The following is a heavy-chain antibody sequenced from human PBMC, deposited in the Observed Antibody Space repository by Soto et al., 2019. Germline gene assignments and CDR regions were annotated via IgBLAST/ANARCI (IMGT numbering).Heavy chain of an antibody. Sequence: GASVKVSCKASGYTFTSSGISWVRQAPGQGLEWLGWISTDNGNTNYAQHLQGRVSLTTDTSTSTAYMDLRSLRSDDTAVYYCARFYSSLDHYYHYGMDVWGQGTTVTVSS. D-gene: IGHD6-19*01. CDR2: ISTDNGNT. CDR3: ARFYSSLDHYYHYGMDV. J-gene: IGHJ6*02. CDR1: GYTFTSSG. V-gene: IGHV1-18*01.